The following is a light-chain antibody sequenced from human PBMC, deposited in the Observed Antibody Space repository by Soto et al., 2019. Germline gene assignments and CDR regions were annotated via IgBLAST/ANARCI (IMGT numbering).Light chain of an antibody. CDR3: QQYQTYAT. CDR1: QSVSSSD. V-gene: IGKV3-20*01. CDR2: AAS. J-gene: IGKJ5*01. Sequence: EIVLTQSPGTLSLSPGDRATLSCRASQSVSSSDLAWYQQKPGQAPRLLIYAASSRATGIPDRFSGSGSGTEFTLTISSLQPDDFATYYCQQYQTYATFGQGTRLEIK.